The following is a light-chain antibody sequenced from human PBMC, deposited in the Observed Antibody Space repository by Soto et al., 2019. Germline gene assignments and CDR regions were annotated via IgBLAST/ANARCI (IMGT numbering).Light chain of an antibody. CDR3: QSYDTSLSDSV. V-gene: IGLV1-40*01. CDR2: GNS. J-gene: IGLJ2*01. Sequence: QPVLTQPPSVSGAPGQRGTISCTGSSSNIGAGYDVHWYQQLPGTAPKLLIFGNSNRPSGVPDRFSGSKSGTSASLAITGLQAEDEGDYYCQSYDTSLSDSVFGGGTKVT. CDR1: SSNIGAGYD.